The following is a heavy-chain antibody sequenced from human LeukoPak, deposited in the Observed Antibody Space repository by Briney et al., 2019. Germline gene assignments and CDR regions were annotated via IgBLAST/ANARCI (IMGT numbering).Heavy chain of an antibody. V-gene: IGHV4-61*01. J-gene: IGHJ4*02. D-gene: IGHD3-9*01. CDR3: ATAGYDILTGYYGSLDY. CDR1: GGSVSSGSYY. CDR2: IYYSGST. Sequence: PSETLSLTCTVSGGSVSSGSYYWSWIRQPPGKGLEWIGYIYYSGSTNYNPSLKSRVTISVDTSKNQFSLKLSSVTAADTAVYYCATAGYDILTGYYGSLDYWGQGTLVTVSS.